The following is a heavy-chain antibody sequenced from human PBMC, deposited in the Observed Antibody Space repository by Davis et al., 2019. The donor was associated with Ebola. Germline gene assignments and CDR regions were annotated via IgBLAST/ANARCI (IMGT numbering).Heavy chain of an antibody. CDR3: ARDVTIAARLASPDGMDV. J-gene: IGHJ6*04. V-gene: IGHV3-23*01. Sequence: PGGSLRLSCADSVITFSSYAMTWVRQAPGKGLEWVSAISASGGSTYYADSVKGRFTISRDNSKNTRYLHLNSLRAEDTAVYYCARDVTIAARLASPDGMDVWGKGTTVTVSS. CDR1: VITFSSYA. D-gene: IGHD6-6*01. CDR2: ISASGGST.